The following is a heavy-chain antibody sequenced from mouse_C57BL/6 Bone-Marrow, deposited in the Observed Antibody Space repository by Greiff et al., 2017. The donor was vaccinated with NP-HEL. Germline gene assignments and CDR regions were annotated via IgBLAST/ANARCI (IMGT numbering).Heavy chain of an antibody. CDR1: GYTFPSYW. CDR3: ARGYYYGSSYGWYFDV. J-gene: IGHJ1*03. D-gene: IGHD1-1*01. CDR2: INPSNGGT. Sequence: QVQLQQPGTELVKPGASVKLSCKASGYTFPSYWMPWVKQRPGQGLEWIGNINPSNGGTNSNEKFKSKATLTVDKSSSTAYMQLSSLTSEDSAVYYCARGYYYGSSYGWYFDVWGTGTTVTVSS. V-gene: IGHV1-53*01.